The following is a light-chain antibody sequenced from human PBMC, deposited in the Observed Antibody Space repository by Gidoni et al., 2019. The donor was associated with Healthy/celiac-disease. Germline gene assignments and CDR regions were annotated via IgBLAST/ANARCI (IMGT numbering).Light chain of an antibody. CDR2: EVS. J-gene: IGLJ2*01. CDR1: SSDVGGYND. Sequence: QSALTPPPSASGSPGPSVTISCTGTSSDVGGYNDVSWYQQHPGKAPKLMIYEVSKRPSGVPDRFSGSKSGNTASLTVSGLQAEDEADYYCSSYAGSNNVVFGGGTKLTVL. V-gene: IGLV2-8*01. CDR3: SSYAGSNNVV.